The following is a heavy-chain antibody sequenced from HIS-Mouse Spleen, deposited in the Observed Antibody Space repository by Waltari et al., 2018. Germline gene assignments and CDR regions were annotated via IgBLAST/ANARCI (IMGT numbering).Heavy chain of an antibody. D-gene: IGHD6-13*01. CDR3: AREIPYSSSWYDWYFDL. CDR1: GGSISSSSYY. J-gene: IGHJ2*01. V-gene: IGHV4-39*07. Sequence: QLQLQESGPGLVKPSETLSLTCTVSGGSISSSSYYWGWIRQPPGKGLEWIGSLYYSGRTYYNPALKSQVTISVDTSKNQFSLKLSSVTAADTAVYYCAREIPYSSSWYDWYFDLWGRGTLVTVSS. CDR2: LYYSGRT.